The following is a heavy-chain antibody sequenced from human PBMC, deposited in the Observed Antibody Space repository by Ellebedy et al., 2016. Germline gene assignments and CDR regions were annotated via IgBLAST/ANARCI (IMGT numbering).Heavy chain of an antibody. J-gene: IGHJ5*02. CDR1: GFTFSDYY. Sequence: GESLKISXAASGFTFSDYYMSWIRQAPGKGLEWVSYISSSSSYTNYADSVKGRFTISRDNAKNSLYLQMNSLRAEDTAVYYCARGGYASGSYPPWGQGTLVTVSS. V-gene: IGHV3-11*05. CDR2: ISSSSSYT. D-gene: IGHD3-10*01. CDR3: ARGGYASGSYPP.